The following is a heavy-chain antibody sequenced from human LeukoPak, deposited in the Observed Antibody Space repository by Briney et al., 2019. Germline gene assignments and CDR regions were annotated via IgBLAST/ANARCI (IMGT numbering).Heavy chain of an antibody. CDR3: ARGLGYSSDRSFDY. CDR2: MNPNSGNT. J-gene: IGHJ4*02. D-gene: IGHD6-25*01. CDR1: GYTFTSYD. Sequence: GASVKVSCKASGYTFTSYDINWARQATGQGLEWMGWMNPNSGNTGYAQKFQGRVTMTRNTSISTAYMELSSLRSEDTAVYYCARGLGYSSDRSFDYWGQGTLVTVSS. V-gene: IGHV1-8*01.